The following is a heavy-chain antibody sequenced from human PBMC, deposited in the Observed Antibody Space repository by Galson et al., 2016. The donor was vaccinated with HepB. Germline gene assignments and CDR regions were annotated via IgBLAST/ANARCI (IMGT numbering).Heavy chain of an antibody. CDR3: ASRYSTPFIRGLFDY. D-gene: IGHD4-11*01. CDR2: LSSSSSSL. J-gene: IGHJ4*02. V-gene: IGHV3-21*01. Sequence: SLRLSCAATGFTFSSYSMIWVRQAPGKGLEWVSFLSSSSSSLYYADSVKGRFTVSRDNAKNSLFLQMNSLIAEDTAIYYCASRYSTPFIRGLFDYWGQGTLVTVSS. CDR1: GFTFSSYS.